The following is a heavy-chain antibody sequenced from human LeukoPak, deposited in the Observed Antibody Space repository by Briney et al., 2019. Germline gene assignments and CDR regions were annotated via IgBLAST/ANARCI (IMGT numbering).Heavy chain of an antibody. D-gene: IGHD3-22*01. V-gene: IGHV1-2*02. CDR2: INPNSGGT. J-gene: IGHJ3*02. Sequence: ASVKVSCKASGYTFTGYYMHWVRQAPGQGLEWMGWINPNSGGTNYAQKFQGRVTMTRDTSISTAYMELSRLRSDDTAVYYCAREEYYYDSSGYGLDIWGQGTMVTVSS. CDR1: GYTFTGYY. CDR3: AREEYYYDSSGYGLDI.